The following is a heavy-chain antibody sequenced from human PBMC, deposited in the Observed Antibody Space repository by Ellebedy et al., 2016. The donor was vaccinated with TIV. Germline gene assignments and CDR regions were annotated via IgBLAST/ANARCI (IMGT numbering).Heavy chain of an antibody. CDR3: ARDPGLLSGGGLDY. CDR2: IWYDGSNE. Sequence: GESLKISCAAFGFNFNMYGMHWVRQAPGKGLEWVAHIWYDGSNENYADSVKGRFIISRDSSLYLQMNSLRAEDTAIYYCARDPGLLSGGGLDYWGQGTLVTVSS. J-gene: IGHJ4*02. CDR1: GFNFNMYG. D-gene: IGHD3-16*02. V-gene: IGHV3-33*01.